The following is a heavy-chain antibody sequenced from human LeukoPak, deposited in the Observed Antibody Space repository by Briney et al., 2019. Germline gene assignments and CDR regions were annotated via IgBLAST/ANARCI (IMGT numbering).Heavy chain of an antibody. D-gene: IGHD3-10*01. CDR2: IVVGSGNT. V-gene: IGHV1-58*02. J-gene: IGHJ3*02. CDR1: GFTFTSSA. CDR3: AKDRGVWAFDI. Sequence: ASVKVSCKASGFTFTSSAMQWVRQARGQRLEWIGWIVVGSGNTNYAQKFQERVTITRDMSTSTAYMELSSLRAEDTAVYYCAKDRGVWAFDIWGQGTMVTVSS.